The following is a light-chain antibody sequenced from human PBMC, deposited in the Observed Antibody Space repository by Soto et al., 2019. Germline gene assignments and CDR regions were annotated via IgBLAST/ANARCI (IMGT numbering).Light chain of an antibody. CDR3: QQSYNTPPVT. CDR1: QSISSY. J-gene: IGKJ5*01. V-gene: IGKV1-39*01. CDR2: AAS. Sequence: DIQMTQSPSSLSASVGDRVTITCRASQSISSYLNWYQQKPGKAPKLLIYAASSLQSGVPSRFSGSGSGTDFTLTISSLQPEDFETYYCQQSYNTPPVTFGQGTRLDIK.